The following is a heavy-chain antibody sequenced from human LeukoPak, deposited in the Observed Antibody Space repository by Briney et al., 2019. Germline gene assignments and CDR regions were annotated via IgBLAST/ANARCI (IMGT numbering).Heavy chain of an antibody. J-gene: IGHJ4*02. CDR1: GFTVSNNY. D-gene: IGHD4-23*01. Sequence: RGSLRLSCAVSGFTVSNNYMSWVRQAPGKGLAWVSVIYSDGSTYYADSVKGRFTISRDNSKNTLYLQMNSLRAEDTAVYYCARGGGGGNPFDYWGQGTLVTVSS. CDR2: IYSDGST. V-gene: IGHV3-53*01. CDR3: ARGGGGGNPFDY.